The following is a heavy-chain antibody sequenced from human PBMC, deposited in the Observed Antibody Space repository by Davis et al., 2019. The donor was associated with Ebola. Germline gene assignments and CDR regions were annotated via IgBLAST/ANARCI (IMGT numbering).Heavy chain of an antibody. Sequence: AASVKVSCKASGYTFTSYYMHWVRQAPGQGLEWMGIINPSGGSTSYAQKFQGRVTMTRDTSTSTAYMELRSLRSDDTAVYYCARSSYDFWSGYPRPVDGMDVWGQGTTVTVSS. V-gene: IGHV1-46*01. D-gene: IGHD3-3*01. CDR3: ARSSYDFWSGYPRPVDGMDV. CDR2: INPSGGST. J-gene: IGHJ6*02. CDR1: GYTFTSYY.